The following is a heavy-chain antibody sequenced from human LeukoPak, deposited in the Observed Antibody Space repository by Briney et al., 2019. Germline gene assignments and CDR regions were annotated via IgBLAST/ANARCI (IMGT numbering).Heavy chain of an antibody. CDR2: LYTGGSA. J-gene: IGHJ4*02. CDR3: ARDLGSGWSNPFDN. Sequence: PGGSLRLSCAASGFSVSTNYMSWVRQAPGKGLEWVAVLYTGGSAKYAESVQDRFTISRDNSKNTLYLQMNSLRAEDTAVYYCARDLGSGWSNPFDNWGQGTLVTVSS. V-gene: IGHV3-66*02. D-gene: IGHD6-19*01. CDR1: GFSVSTNY.